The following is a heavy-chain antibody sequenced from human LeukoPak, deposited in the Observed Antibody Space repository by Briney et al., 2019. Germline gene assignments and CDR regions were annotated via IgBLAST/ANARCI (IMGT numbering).Heavy chain of an antibody. CDR1: GGSVSGSYY. Sequence: SETLSLTCTVSGGSVSGSYYWSWIRQPPGKGLEWIGYIYYSGSTNYNPSLKSRVTISVDTSKNQFSLKLSSVTAADTAVYYCARAQYYDFWSGYYTPYYYYGMDVWGQGTTVTVSS. J-gene: IGHJ6*02. V-gene: IGHV4-61*01. CDR2: IYYSGST. D-gene: IGHD3-3*01. CDR3: ARAQYYDFWSGYYTPYYYYGMDV.